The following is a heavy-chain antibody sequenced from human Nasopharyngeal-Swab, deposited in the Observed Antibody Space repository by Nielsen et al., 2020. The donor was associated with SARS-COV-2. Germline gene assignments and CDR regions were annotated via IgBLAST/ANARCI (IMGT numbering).Heavy chain of an antibody. D-gene: IGHD3-10*01. V-gene: IGHV3-7*01. CDR3: ARDWSSGSGSSYYYGMDV. CDR2: IKPDGSEK. J-gene: IGHJ6*02. Sequence: GESLKISCAASGFTFSSLWMSWVRQVPGKGLEWVADIKPDGSEKFYVDSVKGRFTISRDNAKNSMSLQMNSLRVEDTAVYYCARDWSSGSGSSYYYGMDVWGQGTTVTVSS. CDR1: GFTFSSLW.